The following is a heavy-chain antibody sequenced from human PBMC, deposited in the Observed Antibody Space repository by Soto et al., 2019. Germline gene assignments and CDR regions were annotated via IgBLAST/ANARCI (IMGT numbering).Heavy chain of an antibody. V-gene: IGHV3-21*01. Sequence: GGSLRLSCAASGFTFSSYSMNWVRQAPGKGLEWVSSISSSSSYIYYADSVKGRFTISRDNAKNSLYLQMNSLRAEDTAVYYCTSTYYDFWSGYYVSDYWGQGTLVTVSS. CDR1: GFTFSSYS. CDR3: TSTYYDFWSGYYVSDY. CDR2: ISSSSSYI. J-gene: IGHJ4*02. D-gene: IGHD3-3*01.